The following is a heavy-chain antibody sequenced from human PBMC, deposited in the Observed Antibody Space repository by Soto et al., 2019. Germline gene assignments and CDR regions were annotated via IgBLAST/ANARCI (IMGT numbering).Heavy chain of an antibody. Sequence: QVQLVQSGAEVKKTGASVKVSCKASGYTFTSYGISWVRQAPGQGLEWMGWISAYNGYTNYAQKLQGRVTMTTDTSTSTAYMELRSLRSDDTAVYYCARDNRRRELWGHFDYWGQGTLVTVSS. J-gene: IGHJ4*02. CDR2: ISAYNGYT. D-gene: IGHD3-16*01. CDR3: ARDNRRRELWGHFDY. V-gene: IGHV1-18*04. CDR1: GYTFTSYG.